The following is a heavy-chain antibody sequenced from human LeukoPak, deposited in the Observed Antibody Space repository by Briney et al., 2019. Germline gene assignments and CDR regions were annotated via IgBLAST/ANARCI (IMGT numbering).Heavy chain of an antibody. D-gene: IGHD1-1*01. J-gene: IGHJ6*02. CDR2: MGTVDDT. V-gene: IGHV3-13*01. Sequence: GGSLRLSCAASGFTFSTYDMHWVRQVTGKGLEWVSAMGTVDDTYYLGSVKGRFTISRENAKNVLYLQMSSLRVEDTAVYYCAREIRETVFTRHHYYGIDVWGQGTTVTVSS. CDR1: GFTFSTYD. CDR3: AREIRETVFTRHHYYGIDV.